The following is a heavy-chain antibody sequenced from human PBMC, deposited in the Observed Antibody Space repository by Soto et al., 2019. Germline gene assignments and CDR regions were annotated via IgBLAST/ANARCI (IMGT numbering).Heavy chain of an antibody. Sequence: QVQLVESGGGVVQPGRSLRLSCAASGFTFSSYAMHWARQAPGKGLEWVAVISYDGSNKYYADSVKGRFTISRDNSKNTLYLQMNSLRAEDTAVYYCAREGCSGGSCTIDHPTYYFDYWGQGTLVTVSS. CDR3: AREGCSGGSCTIDHPTYYFDY. J-gene: IGHJ4*02. CDR2: ISYDGSNK. D-gene: IGHD2-15*01. CDR1: GFTFSSYA. V-gene: IGHV3-30-3*01.